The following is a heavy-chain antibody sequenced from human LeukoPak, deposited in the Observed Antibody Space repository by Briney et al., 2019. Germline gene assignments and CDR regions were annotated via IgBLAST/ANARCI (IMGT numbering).Heavy chain of an antibody. CDR2: IYHSGST. CDR3: ARHRGGSSSWYNWFDP. CDR1: GGSISSHH. J-gene: IGHJ5*02. D-gene: IGHD6-13*01. V-gene: IGHV4-59*08. Sequence: SETLSLTCTVSGGSISSHHWSWIRPPPEKGLEWIGHIYHSGSTNHNLSLKSRLTISVDTSKNQFSLKLSSVAAADTAVYYCARHRGGSSSWYNWFDPWGQGTLVTVSS.